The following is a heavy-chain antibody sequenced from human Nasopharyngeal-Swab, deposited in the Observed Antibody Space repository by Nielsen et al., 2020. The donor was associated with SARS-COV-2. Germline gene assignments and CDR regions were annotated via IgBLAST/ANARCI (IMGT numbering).Heavy chain of an antibody. V-gene: IGHV5-51*01. CDR1: GSSFTNYW. D-gene: IGHD5-24*01. CDR2: IYPGNSQT. CDR3: ARRAARDGYNYEVDP. Sequence: GGSLRLSCKASGSSFTNYWIGWVRQLPGKGLEWMGIIYPGNSQTKYSPSFQGQITISVDKSINTAYLQWSTLKASDSAMYYCARRAARDGYNYEVDPWGQGTLVTVSS. J-gene: IGHJ5*02.